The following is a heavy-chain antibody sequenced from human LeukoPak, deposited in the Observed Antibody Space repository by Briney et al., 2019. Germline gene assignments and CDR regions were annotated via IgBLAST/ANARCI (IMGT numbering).Heavy chain of an antibody. CDR2: ISYDGSIK. J-gene: IGHJ4*02. CDR1: GFSFSSHA. D-gene: IGHD1-1*01. CDR3: ARDLSERYSCDY. V-gene: IGHV3-30-3*01. Sequence: PGRSLRLSCAASGFSFSSHAMHRVRQAPGKGLEWVIFISYDGSIKYYADSVKGRFTISRDNSKNTLHLYMNSLRPEDTAVYYCARDLSERYSCDYWGQGTLVTVSS.